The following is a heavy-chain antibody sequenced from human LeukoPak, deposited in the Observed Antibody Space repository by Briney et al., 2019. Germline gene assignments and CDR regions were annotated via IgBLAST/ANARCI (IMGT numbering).Heavy chain of an antibody. V-gene: IGHV3-23*01. CDR1: EFTFSSYA. CDR3: AKDRDGIAAAGNYFDY. D-gene: IGHD6-13*01. J-gene: IGHJ4*02. Sequence: GGSLRLSCAASEFTFSSYAMSWVRQAPGKGLEWVSAISGSGGSTYYADSVKGRFTISRDNSKNTLYLQMNSLRAEDTAVYYCAKDRDGIAAAGNYFDYWGQGTLVTVSS. CDR2: ISGSGGST.